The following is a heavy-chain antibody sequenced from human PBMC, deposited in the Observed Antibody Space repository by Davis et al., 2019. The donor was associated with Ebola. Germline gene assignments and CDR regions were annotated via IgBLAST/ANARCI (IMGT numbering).Heavy chain of an antibody. Sequence: AASVKVSCKASGYTFTSYAMHWVRQAPGQRLEWMGWINAGNGNTKYSQKFQGRVTITRDTSASTAYMELSSLRSEDTAVYYCARGKQQLVRGDWFDPWGQGTLVTVSS. CDR2: INAGNGNT. CDR3: ARGKQQLVRGDWFDP. J-gene: IGHJ5*02. D-gene: IGHD6-6*01. V-gene: IGHV1-3*01. CDR1: GYTFTSYA.